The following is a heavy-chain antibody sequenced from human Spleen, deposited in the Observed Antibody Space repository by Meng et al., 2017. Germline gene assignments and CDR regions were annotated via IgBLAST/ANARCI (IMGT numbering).Heavy chain of an antibody. J-gene: IGHJ4*02. D-gene: IGHD2-21*02. CDR1: GGSISSGSYY. Sequence: QAAREEPGPGLVKPSQTLSLTCTVSGGSISSGSYYWSWIRQPAGKGLEWIGRIYTSGSTNYNPSLKSRVTISVDTSKNQFSLKLGSVTAADTAVYYCARDRLYCGGDCYSSFDYWGQGTLVTVSS. CDR3: ARDRLYCGGDCYSSFDY. V-gene: IGHV4-61*02. CDR2: IYTSGST.